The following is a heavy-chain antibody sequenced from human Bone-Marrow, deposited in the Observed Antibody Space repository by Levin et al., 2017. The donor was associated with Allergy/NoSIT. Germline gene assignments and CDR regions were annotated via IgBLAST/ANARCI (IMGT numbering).Heavy chain of an antibody. D-gene: IGHD5-18*01. J-gene: IGHJ4*02. CDR1: GGSISSSSYY. CDR3: ARANTAMVRSLRFDY. CDR2: IYYSGST. V-gene: IGHV4-39*07. Sequence: SETLSLTCTVSGGSISSSSYYWGWIRQPPGKGLEWIGSIYYSGSTYYNPSLKSRVTISVDTSKNQFSLKLSSVTAADTAVYYCARANTAMVRSLRFDYWGQGTLVTVSS.